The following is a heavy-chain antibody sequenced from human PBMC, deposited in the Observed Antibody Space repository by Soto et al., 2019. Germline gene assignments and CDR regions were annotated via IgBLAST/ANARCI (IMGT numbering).Heavy chain of an antibody. Sequence: PSETLSLTCTVSGGSISSGGYYWSWIRQHPGKGLEWIGYIYYSGSTYYNPSLKSRVTISVGTSKNQFSLKLSSVTAADTAVYYCARARYYDSSEWFDPWGQGTLVTVSS. CDR1: GGSISSGGYY. D-gene: IGHD3-22*01. V-gene: IGHV4-31*03. J-gene: IGHJ5*02. CDR2: IYYSGST. CDR3: ARARYYDSSEWFDP.